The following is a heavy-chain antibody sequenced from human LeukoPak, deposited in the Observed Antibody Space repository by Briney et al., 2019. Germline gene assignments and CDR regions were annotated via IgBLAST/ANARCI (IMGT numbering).Heavy chain of an antibody. CDR2: VSGPGGDT. J-gene: IGHJ4*02. V-gene: IGHV3-23*01. D-gene: IGHD2-15*01. Sequence: PGGSLRLSCAASGFTFSNYAMNWVRQAPGKGLEWVSVVSGPGGDTYYADSVKGRFTISRDNSKSTLYLQMNSLRAEDTAVYYCAKRQDGGSRTFDYWGQGTLVTVSS. CDR3: AKRQDGGSRTFDY. CDR1: GFTFSNYA.